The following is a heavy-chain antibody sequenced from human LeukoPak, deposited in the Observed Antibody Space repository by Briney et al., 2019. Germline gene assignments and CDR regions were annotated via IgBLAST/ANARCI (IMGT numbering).Heavy chain of an antibody. Sequence: PSETLSLTCTVSGYSISSSNFWGWIRQPPGKGLEWIGSIHHSGNTYYNPSLKSRLTISVDTSKNQFSLKLSSVTAADTAVYYCARDRSVGVLPAPPFDFWGQGTLVTVSS. CDR3: ARDRSVGVLPAPPFDF. CDR2: IHHSGNT. CDR1: GYSISSSNF. D-gene: IGHD6-6*01. J-gene: IGHJ4*02. V-gene: IGHV4-38-2*02.